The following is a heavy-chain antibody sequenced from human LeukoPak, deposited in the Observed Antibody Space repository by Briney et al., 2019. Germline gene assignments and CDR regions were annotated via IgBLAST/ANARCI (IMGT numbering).Heavy chain of an antibody. CDR3: ARDPSNPTAFDY. V-gene: IGHV3-7*01. Sequence: GGSLRLSCTASGFTTHYWLNWVRQSPGKGLEWVANIDRDGRVQHYVDSVEGRFTISRDSAKNSLDLQMHSLRAEDTAVYYCARDPSNPTAFDYWGQGTLVTVSS. J-gene: IGHJ4*02. CDR1: GFTTHYW. D-gene: IGHD6-6*01. CDR2: IDRDGRVQ.